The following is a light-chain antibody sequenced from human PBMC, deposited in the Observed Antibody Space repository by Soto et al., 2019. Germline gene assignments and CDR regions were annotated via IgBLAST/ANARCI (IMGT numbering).Light chain of an antibody. Sequence: EIVMTQSPATLSVSPGERATLSCRASQSVSGNLAWYQQKPGQAPRLIIYGASTRATGIPARFSGSGSGTEFTLTISRLQSEDFAVYYCQQYNNWAPTFGQGTKVEIK. CDR1: QSVSGN. CDR3: QQYNNWAPT. CDR2: GAS. V-gene: IGKV3D-15*01. J-gene: IGKJ1*01.